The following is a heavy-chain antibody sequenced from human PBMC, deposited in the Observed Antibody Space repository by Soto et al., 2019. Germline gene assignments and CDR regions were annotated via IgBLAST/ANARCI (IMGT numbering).Heavy chain of an antibody. V-gene: IGHV3-48*02. D-gene: IGHD3-22*01. J-gene: IGHJ1*01. CDR1: GFAFSSYS. Sequence: EVQLVESGGGLVQPGGSLRLSCAASGFAFSSYSMNWVRQAPGKGLEWVSYISSSSSTIYYADSVKGRFTISRDNAKNSLYLQTNSLRDEDTAVYYCATDPDYYDSSGYYPEYFQHWGQGTLVTVSS. CDR2: ISSSSSTI. CDR3: ATDPDYYDSSGYYPEYFQH.